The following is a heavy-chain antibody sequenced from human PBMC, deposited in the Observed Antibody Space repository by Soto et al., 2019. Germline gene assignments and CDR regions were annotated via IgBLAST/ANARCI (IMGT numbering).Heavy chain of an antibody. CDR2: ISAYNGNT. CDR1: GYTFTSYG. Sequence: ASVKVSCKASGYTFTSYGISWVRQAPGQGLEWMGWISAYNGNTNYAQKLQGRVTMTTDTSTSTAYMELRSLRSDDTAVYYCARVPRYTSDIVEVPAVMFEDWFVPWGQGTLVTVSS. CDR3: ARVPRYTSDIVEVPAVMFEDWFVP. J-gene: IGHJ5*02. V-gene: IGHV1-18*01. D-gene: IGHD2-2*01.